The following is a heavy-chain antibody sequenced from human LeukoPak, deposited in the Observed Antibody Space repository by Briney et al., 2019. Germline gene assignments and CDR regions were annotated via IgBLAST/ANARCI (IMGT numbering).Heavy chain of an antibody. CDR2: IFYSGIT. CDR3: TRGPIFGIFNNWFDP. J-gene: IGHJ5*02. Sequence: SETLSLTCTVSGGSISSSSYYGGWIRQPPGKGLEWIAYIFYSGITNYNPSLRSRVTISVDTSKNQFSLELSSVTAADTAVYYCTRGPIFGIFNNWFDPWGQGTLVTVSS. CDR1: GGSISSSSYY. V-gene: IGHV4-61*05. D-gene: IGHD3-3*01.